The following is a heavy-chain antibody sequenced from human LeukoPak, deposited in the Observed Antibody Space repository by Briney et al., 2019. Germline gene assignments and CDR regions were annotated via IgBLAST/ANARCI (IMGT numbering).Heavy chain of an antibody. CDR1: GFTLSGSA. CDR2: IRTKASNYAT. CDR3: VRRFSGSYYYGH. D-gene: IGHD1-26*01. V-gene: IGHV3-73*01. Sequence: GGSLRLPCAASGFTLSGSAMQWVRQAPGKGLEWVGRIRTKASNYATAYGAAVQGRFLISREDSKNMAFLQMNGLKTEDTAVYYCVRRFSGSYYYGHWGQGTLVTVSS. J-gene: IGHJ4*02.